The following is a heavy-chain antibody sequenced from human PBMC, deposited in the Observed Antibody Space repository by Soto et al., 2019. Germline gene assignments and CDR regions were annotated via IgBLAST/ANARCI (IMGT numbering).Heavy chain of an antibody. CDR3: ASQGVNSDFDC. CDR1: GFIFSSYG. J-gene: IGHJ4*02. CDR2: IWYDGSNK. Sequence: QVQLVESGGGVVQPGRSLRLSCAASGFIFSSYGIHWVRQAPGKGLEWGAVIWYDGSNKYYADSVQGRFTISRDNSKNTVSMQMHSLRAEDTAVYYCASQGVNSDFDCWGQGTLVTVSS. D-gene: IGHD1-20*01. V-gene: IGHV3-33*01.